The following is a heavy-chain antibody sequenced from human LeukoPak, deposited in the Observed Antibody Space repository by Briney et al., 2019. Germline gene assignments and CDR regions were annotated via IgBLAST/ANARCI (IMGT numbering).Heavy chain of an antibody. J-gene: IGHJ4*02. CDR1: GFRFDDHG. CDR3: ARDRSYGSFDY. D-gene: IGHD5-18*01. Sequence: GGSLRLSCVASGFRFDDHGMNWVRQAPGKGLEWVSGTKWNGGTTGYVDSVKGRFTISRDNAKNSLYLQMNSLRAEDTALYHCARDRSYGSFDYWGQGTLVTVSS. CDR2: TKWNGGTT. V-gene: IGHV3-20*01.